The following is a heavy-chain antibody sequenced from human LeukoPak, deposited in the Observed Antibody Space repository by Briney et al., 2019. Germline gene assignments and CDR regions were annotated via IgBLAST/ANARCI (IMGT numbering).Heavy chain of an antibody. CDR3: AKEFYGSGSYYYGMDV. CDR2: ISYGGSNK. CDR1: GFTFSSYG. J-gene: IGHJ6*02. V-gene: IGHV3-30*18. D-gene: IGHD3-10*01. Sequence: SGGSLRLSCAASGFTFSSYGMHWVRQAPGKGLEWVAVISYGGSNKYYADSVKDRFTISRENSNNTLYLQMNSLRPEDTAVYYCAKEFYGSGSYYYGMDVWGQGTTVTVS.